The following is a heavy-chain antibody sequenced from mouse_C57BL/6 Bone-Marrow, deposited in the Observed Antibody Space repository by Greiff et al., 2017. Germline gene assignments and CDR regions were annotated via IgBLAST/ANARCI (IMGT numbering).Heavy chain of an antibody. D-gene: IGHD1-1*01. Sequence: DVKLQESGPELVKPGASVKISCKASGYSFTGYYMNWVKQSPEKSLEWIGEINPSTGGTTYNQKFKAKATLTVDKSSSTAYMQLKSLTSEDSAVYYCARWGNYYGKWYFDVWGTGTTVTVSS. V-gene: IGHV1-42*01. CDR3: ARWGNYYGKWYFDV. J-gene: IGHJ1*03. CDR2: INPSTGGT. CDR1: GYSFTGYY.